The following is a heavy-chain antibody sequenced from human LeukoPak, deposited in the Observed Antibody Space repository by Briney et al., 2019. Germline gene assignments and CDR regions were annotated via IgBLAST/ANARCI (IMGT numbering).Heavy chain of an antibody. CDR3: GRHDSFIPY. Sequence: GGSLRLSCAASGFTFSDYAMTWVRQASGKGLEWVSSISDTGRRTYYTDSVKGRFTISRDDSKKTVYLEVSTLRAEDTAIYFCGRHDSFIPYWGQGTLVTVSS. CDR1: GFTFSDYA. V-gene: IGHV3-23*01. J-gene: IGHJ4*02. D-gene: IGHD3-16*02. CDR2: ISDTGRRT.